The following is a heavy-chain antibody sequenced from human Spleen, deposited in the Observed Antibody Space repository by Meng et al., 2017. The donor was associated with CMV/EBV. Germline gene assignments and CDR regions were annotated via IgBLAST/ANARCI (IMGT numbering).Heavy chain of an antibody. J-gene: IGHJ4*02. CDR1: GFTFSSSA. V-gene: IGHV3-30-3*01. CDR2: ISYDGSNK. D-gene: IGHD2-8*01. CDR3: ARERFTNGVRFDY. Sequence: GGSLRLSCAASGFTFSSSAMHWVRQAPGKGLEWVAVISYDGSNKYNADSVKGRFTISRDNSKNTLYLQMNSLRAEDTAVYYCARERFTNGVRFDYWGQGTLVTVSS.